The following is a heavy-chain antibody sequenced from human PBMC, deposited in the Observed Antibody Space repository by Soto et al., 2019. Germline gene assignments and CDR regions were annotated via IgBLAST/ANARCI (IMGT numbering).Heavy chain of an antibody. CDR3: TRQQQCSGGSCYMGIADYYCDMDV. Sequence: EVQLVESGGGLVQPGGSLKLSCAASGITFSGSAMHWVRQASGKGLEWVGRIRSKANSYATAYAASVKGRFTISRDDSKNTAYLQMNSLKTEDTAVYYCTRQQQCSGGSCYMGIADYYCDMDVWGKGATVTVSS. V-gene: IGHV3-73*01. D-gene: IGHD2-15*01. J-gene: IGHJ6*03. CDR1: GITFSGSA. CDR2: IRSKANSYAT.